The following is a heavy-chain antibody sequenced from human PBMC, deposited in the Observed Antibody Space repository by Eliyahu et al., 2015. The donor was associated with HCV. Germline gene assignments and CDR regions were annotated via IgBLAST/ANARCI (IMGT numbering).Heavy chain of an antibody. Sequence: QITLKESGPTLVKPTQTLTLTCTFSGFSLNTGGVSVGWIRQPPGKALEWFALIYWDDDKLYSPSLKTRLSIRKDPSKNQVVLTMANLDPVDTGTYFCTASTLTRHFDFWGQGILVTVSS. J-gene: IGHJ4*02. V-gene: IGHV2-5*02. CDR1: GFSLNTGGVS. D-gene: IGHD6-25*01. CDR3: TASTLTRHFDF. CDR2: IYWDDDK.